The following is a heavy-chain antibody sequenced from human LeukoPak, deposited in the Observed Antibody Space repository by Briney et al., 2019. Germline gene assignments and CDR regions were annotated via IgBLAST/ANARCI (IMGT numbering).Heavy chain of an antibody. CDR1: GFSFSTYS. CDR3: VRGGWLLPNEYFQH. CDR2: ISSTRSTI. Sequence: GGSLRLSCAASGFSFSTYSMNWVRQAPGKGLEWVSYISSTRSTIYYADSVKGRFTISRDNARNSLYLQVNSLRAEDTAVYYCVRGGWLLPNEYFQHWGQGTLVTVSS. V-gene: IGHV3-48*01. J-gene: IGHJ1*01. D-gene: IGHD3-22*01.